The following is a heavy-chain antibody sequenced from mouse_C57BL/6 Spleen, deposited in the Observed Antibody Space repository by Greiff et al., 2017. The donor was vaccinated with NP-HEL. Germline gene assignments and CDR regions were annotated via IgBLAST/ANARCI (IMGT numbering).Heavy chain of an antibody. CDR3: ARSPYWYFDV. CDR2: INPGNGGT. J-gene: IGHJ1*03. V-gene: IGHV1-53*01. CDR1: GYTFTSYW. Sequence: QVQLQQPGTELVKPGASVKLSCKASGYTFTSYWMHWVKQRPGQGLEWIGNINPGNGGTNYNERFKSKATLTVDKSSSTADMQLSSLTSEYSAVYYCARSPYWYFDVWGTGTTVTVSS.